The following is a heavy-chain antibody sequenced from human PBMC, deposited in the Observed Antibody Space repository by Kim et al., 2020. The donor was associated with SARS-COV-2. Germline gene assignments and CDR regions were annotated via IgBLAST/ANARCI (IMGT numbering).Heavy chain of an antibody. CDR3: AIAFDY. V-gene: IGHV3-23*01. J-gene: IGHJ4*02. CDR2: SGGST. Sequence: SGGSTYTADSARGRFTISRDNPKNTLYLRMNSVRAEDTAVYNSAIAFDYWGQGTLVTVSS.